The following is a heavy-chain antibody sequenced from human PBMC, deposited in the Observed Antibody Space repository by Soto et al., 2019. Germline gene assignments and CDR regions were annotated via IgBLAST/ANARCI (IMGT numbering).Heavy chain of an antibody. J-gene: IGHJ3*02. CDR2: IYYSGST. CDR3: ARGPGLQKLLFFGELSELGDFDI. V-gene: IGHV4-61*01. Sequence: WETLSLTCTVSGGSVSSGSYYWSWIRQPPGKGLEWIGYIYYSGSTNYNPSLKSRVTISVDTSKNQFSLKLSSVTAADTAVYYCARGPGLQKLLFFGELSELGDFDIWGEGTRVTV. CDR1: GGSVSSGSYY. D-gene: IGHD3-10*01.